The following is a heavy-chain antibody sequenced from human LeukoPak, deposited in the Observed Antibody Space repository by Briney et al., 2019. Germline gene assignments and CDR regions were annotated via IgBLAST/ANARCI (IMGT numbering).Heavy chain of an antibody. V-gene: IGHV1-46*01. CDR2: INPSGGST. CDR1: GYTFTGYY. J-gene: IGHJ4*02. D-gene: IGHD3-16*01. CDR3: ARDYTPPNDY. Sequence: ASVKVSCKASGYTFTGYYMHWVRQAPGRGLEWMGIINPSGGSTSYAQKFQGRVTMTRDTSTSTVYMELSSLRSEDTAVYYCARDYTPPNDYWGQGTLVTVSS.